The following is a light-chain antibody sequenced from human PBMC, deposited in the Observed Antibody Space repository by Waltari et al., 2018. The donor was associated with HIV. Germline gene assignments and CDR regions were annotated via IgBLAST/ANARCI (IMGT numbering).Light chain of an antibody. V-gene: IGKV1-5*03. J-gene: IGKJ1*01. CDR3: QQYNRYYSWA. CDR2: EAS. CDR1: HSITNW. Sequence: IQMTQSPSPLSASVGDRVTITCRASHSITNWLAWYQQKPGKAPTLLVYEASTLESGVPSRFSGSGSGTDFTLTISSLQPEDFATYYCQQYNRYYSWAFGQGTKVEVK.